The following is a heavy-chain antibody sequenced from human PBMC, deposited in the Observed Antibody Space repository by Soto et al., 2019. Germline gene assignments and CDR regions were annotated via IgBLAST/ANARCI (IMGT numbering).Heavy chain of an antibody. Sequence: GGSLRLSCAASGFTFSSYGMHWVRQAPGKGLEWVAVISYDGSNKYYADSVKGRFTISRDNSKNTLYLQMNSLRAEDTAVYYCAKDLAEWGSPFDYWGQGTLVTVS. D-gene: IGHD3-16*01. J-gene: IGHJ4*02. CDR1: GFTFSSYG. V-gene: IGHV3-30*18. CDR3: AKDLAEWGSPFDY. CDR2: ISYDGSNK.